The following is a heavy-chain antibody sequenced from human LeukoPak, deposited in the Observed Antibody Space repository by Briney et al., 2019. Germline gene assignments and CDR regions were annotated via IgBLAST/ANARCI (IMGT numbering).Heavy chain of an antibody. V-gene: IGHV3-30-3*01. D-gene: IGHD2-15*01. J-gene: IGHJ5*02. CDR1: GFTFSSYA. Sequence: GGSLRLSCAASGFTFSSYAMHWVRQAPGKGLEWVAVISYDGSNKYYADSVKGRFTISRDNSKNTLYLQMNSLRAEDTAVYYCARDVVVAAANRSDPWGQGTLVTVSS. CDR2: ISYDGSNK. CDR3: ARDVVVAAANRSDP.